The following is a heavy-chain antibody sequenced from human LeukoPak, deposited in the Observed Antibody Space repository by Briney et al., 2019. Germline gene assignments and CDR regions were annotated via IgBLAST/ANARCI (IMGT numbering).Heavy chain of an antibody. Sequence: GGSLRLSCAASGFTFSIYDVHWVRQAPGKGLEWVSVISGSGGSTYYADSVKGRFTISRDNSKNTLYLQMNSLRAEDTAVYYCARRAGIYSHPYDYWGQGTLVTVSS. D-gene: IGHD1-14*01. V-gene: IGHV3-23*01. CDR2: ISGSGGST. CDR3: ARRAGIYSHPYDY. J-gene: IGHJ4*02. CDR1: GFTFSIYD.